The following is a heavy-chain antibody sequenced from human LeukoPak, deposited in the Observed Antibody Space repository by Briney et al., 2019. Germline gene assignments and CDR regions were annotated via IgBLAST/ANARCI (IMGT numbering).Heavy chain of an antibody. CDR1: VYSFSTTY. V-gene: IGHV1-18*01. D-gene: IGHD1-26*01. CDR3: ARGGTYYPCIDY. Sequence: ASVTVSCKASVYSFSTTYINWVRQAPGQGLEWMGRISAYNGGTAYAQKFQGRVTMTTDSSTTTAYMDLASLRSDDTAVYYCARGGTYYPCIDYWGQGTLVTVSS. CDR2: ISAYNGGT. J-gene: IGHJ4*01.